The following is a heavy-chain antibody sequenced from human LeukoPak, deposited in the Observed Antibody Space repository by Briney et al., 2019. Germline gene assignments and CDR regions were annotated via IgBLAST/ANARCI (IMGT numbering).Heavy chain of an antibody. V-gene: IGHV4-4*02. J-gene: IGHJ4*02. D-gene: IGHD1-20*01. CDR3: ARGDNWLFDC. CDR1: GASISSSNW. CDR2: ISPSGST. Sequence: SGTLSLTCAVSGASISSSNWWSWVRQPPGKGLEWIGEISPSGSTNYNPSLKSRVTMSVDKSKNQFSLNLSSVTAADTAVYYCARGDNWLFDCWSQGTLVTVSS.